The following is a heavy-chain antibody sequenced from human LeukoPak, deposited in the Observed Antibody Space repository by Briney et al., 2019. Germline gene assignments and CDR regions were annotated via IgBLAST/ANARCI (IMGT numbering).Heavy chain of an antibody. D-gene: IGHD2-15*01. V-gene: IGHV1-69*13. CDR3: ARDRLKRYCSGGSCYGHFDY. CDR2: IIPIFGTA. J-gene: IGHJ4*02. CDR1: GGTFSSYA. Sequence: ASVKVSCKASGGTFSSYAISWVRQAPGQGLEWMGGIIPIFGTANYAQEFQGRVTITADESTSTAYMELSSLRSEDTAVYYCARDRLKRYCSGGSCYGHFDYWGQGTLVTVSS.